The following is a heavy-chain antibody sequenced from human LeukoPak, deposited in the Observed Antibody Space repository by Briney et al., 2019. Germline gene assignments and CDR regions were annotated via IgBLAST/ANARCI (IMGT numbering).Heavy chain of an antibody. Sequence: SETLSLTCTVSGGSISGYYWSWVRQPPGRGLEWIGYIYYGGGTKYNPSLGSRVTISLDTSKNHFSLKLTSVTAADTAIYYCTRGQLSSSWPGGWFAPWGQGTLVTVSS. D-gene: IGHD6-13*01. CDR1: GGSISGYY. CDR3: TRGQLSSSWPGGWFAP. V-gene: IGHV4-59*01. CDR2: IYYGGGT. J-gene: IGHJ5*02.